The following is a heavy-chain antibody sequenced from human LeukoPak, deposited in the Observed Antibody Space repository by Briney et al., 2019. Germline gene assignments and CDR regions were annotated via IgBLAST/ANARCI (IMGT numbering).Heavy chain of an antibody. V-gene: IGHV3-7*01. D-gene: IGHD5-12*01. J-gene: IGHJ5*01. Sequence: PGGSLRLSCAASGFSFSTYWMSWVRQTPGKGLEWVANIKEDGSKDYYVDSVKGRFTISRDNAKNSLYLQMNSLRVEDSAAYYCARDAGGYDSWGQGTLVTVSS. CDR3: ARDAGGYDS. CDR1: GFSFSTYW. CDR2: IKEDGSKD.